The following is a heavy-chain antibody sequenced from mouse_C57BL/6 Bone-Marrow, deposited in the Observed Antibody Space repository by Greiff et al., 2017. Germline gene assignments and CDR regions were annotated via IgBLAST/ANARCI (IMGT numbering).Heavy chain of an antibody. CDR2: ISSGGSYT. CDR1: GFTFSSYG. J-gene: IGHJ2*01. Sequence: EVQGVESGGDLVKPGGSLKLSCAASGFTFSSYGMSWVRQTPDKRLEWVATISSGGSYTYYPDSVKGRFTISRDNAKNTLYLQMSSLKSEDTAMYYCARRNWAFDYWGQGTTLTVSS. CDR3: ARRNWAFDY. V-gene: IGHV5-6*01. D-gene: IGHD4-1*01.